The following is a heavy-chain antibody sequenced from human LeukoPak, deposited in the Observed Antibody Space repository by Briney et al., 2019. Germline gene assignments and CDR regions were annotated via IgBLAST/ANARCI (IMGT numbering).Heavy chain of an antibody. V-gene: IGHV3-23*01. CDR2: ISGSGGST. CDR3: ARDIVVVVAATPGHFDY. J-gene: IGHJ4*02. D-gene: IGHD2-15*01. CDR1: GFTFSSYA. Sequence: GGSLRLSCAASGFTFSSYAMSWVRQAPGKGLEWVSAISGSGGSTYYADSVKGRFTISRDNSKNTLYLQMNSLRAEDTAVYYCARDIVVVVAATPGHFDYWGQGTLVTVSS.